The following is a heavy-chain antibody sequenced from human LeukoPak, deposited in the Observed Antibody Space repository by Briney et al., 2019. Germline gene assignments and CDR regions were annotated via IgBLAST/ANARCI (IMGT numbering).Heavy chain of an antibody. CDR2: IYYSGST. D-gene: IGHD2-2*01. CDR3: ARSHLAQLGVYYYYYMDV. V-gene: IGHV4-59*01. Sequence: PSETLSLTCTVSGDSISSYYWSWIRQPPGKGLEWIGYIYYSGSTNYNPSLKSRVTISVDTSKNQFSLKLSSVTAADTAVYYCARSHLAQLGVYYYYYMDVWGKGTTVTVSS. CDR1: GDSISSYY. J-gene: IGHJ6*03.